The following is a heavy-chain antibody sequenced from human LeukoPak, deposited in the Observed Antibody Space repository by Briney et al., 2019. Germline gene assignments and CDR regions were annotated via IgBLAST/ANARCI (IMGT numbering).Heavy chain of an antibody. CDR2: ISSSSSSI. Sequence: RGSLRLSCAASGFTFRNYTMNWVRQAPGKGLEWVSYISSSSSSIYYADSVKGRFTISRDNAKNSLYLQMNSLRAEDTAVYFCASGPSPYCGGDCQTTFDYWGQGTLVTVSS. CDR3: ASGPSPYCGGDCQTTFDY. V-gene: IGHV3-48*01. D-gene: IGHD2-21*01. CDR1: GFTFRNYT. J-gene: IGHJ4*02.